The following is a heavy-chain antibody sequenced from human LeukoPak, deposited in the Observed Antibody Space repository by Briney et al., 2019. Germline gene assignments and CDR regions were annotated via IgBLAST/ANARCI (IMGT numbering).Heavy chain of an antibody. Sequence: GGSLRLSCAVSGFTFSSYGMSWVRQAPGKGLEWVSAISDSGSDTYYADSVKGRFTISKDNSKNTLYLRMNSLRADDTAVYYCAKRVPYSSLSVYFDYWGQGTLVTVSS. D-gene: IGHD6-6*01. CDR1: GFTFSSYG. CDR2: ISDSGSDT. CDR3: AKRVPYSSLSVYFDY. J-gene: IGHJ4*02. V-gene: IGHV3-23*01.